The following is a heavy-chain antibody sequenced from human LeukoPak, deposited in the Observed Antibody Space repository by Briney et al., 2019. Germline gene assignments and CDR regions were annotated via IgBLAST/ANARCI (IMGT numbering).Heavy chain of an antibody. CDR3: ARDNYGEWFGELSLVFDP. CDR1: GYTFTSYG. V-gene: IGHV1-18*01. J-gene: IGHJ5*02. CDR2: ISAYNGNT. Sequence: GPVEVSCKASGYTFTSYGISWVRQAPGQGLEWMGGISAYNGNTNYAQKLQGRVTMTTDTSTSTAYMELRSLRSDDTAVYYCARDNYGEWFGELSLVFDPWGQGTLVTVSS. D-gene: IGHD3-10*01.